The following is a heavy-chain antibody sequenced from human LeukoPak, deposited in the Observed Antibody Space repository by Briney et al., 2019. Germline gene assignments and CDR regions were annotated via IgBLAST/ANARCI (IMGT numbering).Heavy chain of an antibody. J-gene: IGHJ3*02. V-gene: IGHV3-23*01. CDR1: GLTFSSYG. CDR2: ISGSGGST. CDR3: AREGYSYGYSSAFDI. D-gene: IGHD5-18*01. Sequence: GGSLRLSCGASGLTFSSYGMSWVRQAPGKGLEWVSSISGSGGSTYYADSVKGRFTISRDNSKNTLYLQMNSLRAEDTAVYYCAREGYSYGYSSAFDIWGQGTMVTVSS.